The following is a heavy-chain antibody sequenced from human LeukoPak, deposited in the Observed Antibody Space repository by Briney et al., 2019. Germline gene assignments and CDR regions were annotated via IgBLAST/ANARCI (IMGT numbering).Heavy chain of an antibody. D-gene: IGHD3-10*01. V-gene: IGHV4-31*11. CDR2: MYYSGST. CDR3: ARRFPDVVRGVRGERRHHHITFDY. CDR1: GGSFSGYY. Sequence: SETLSLTCAVYGGSFSGYYWSWIRQHPGKGLEWIGYMYYSGSTYYNPSLKSRVTISVDTSKNQFSLKLSSVTAADTAVYYCARRFPDVVRGVRGERRHHHITFDYWGQGTLVIVFS. J-gene: IGHJ4*02.